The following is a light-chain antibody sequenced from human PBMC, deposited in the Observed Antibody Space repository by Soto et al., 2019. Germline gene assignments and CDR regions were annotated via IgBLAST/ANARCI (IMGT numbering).Light chain of an antibody. Sequence: QSVLTQPASVSGSPGQSIPISCTGTSSDVGSYNLVSWYQQHPGKAPKLMIYEGSKRPSGVSNRFSGSKSGNTASLTISGLQAEDESDYYCCSYAGSSTDVVFGGGTKLTVL. J-gene: IGLJ2*01. CDR1: SSDVGSYNL. CDR2: EGS. V-gene: IGLV2-23*01. CDR3: CSYAGSSTDVV.